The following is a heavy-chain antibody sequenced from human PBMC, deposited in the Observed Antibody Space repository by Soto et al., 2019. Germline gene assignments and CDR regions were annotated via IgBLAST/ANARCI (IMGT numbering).Heavy chain of an antibody. J-gene: IGHJ6*02. CDR2: INHSGST. Sequence: SDTLSLTCAVYGGSFSGYYWSWIRQPPGKGLEWIGEINHSGSTNYNPSLKSRVTISVDTSKNQFSLKLSSVTAADTAVYYCARGKYSSSSIYYYYGMDVWGQGTTVTVSS. V-gene: IGHV4-34*01. D-gene: IGHD6-6*01. CDR1: GGSFSGYY. CDR3: ARGKYSSSSIYYYYGMDV.